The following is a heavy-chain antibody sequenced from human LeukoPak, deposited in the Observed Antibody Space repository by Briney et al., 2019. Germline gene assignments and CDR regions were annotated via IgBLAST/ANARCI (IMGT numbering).Heavy chain of an antibody. CDR1: GGPISSSSHY. CDR3: ARRDYGVPFDP. V-gene: IGHV4-39*01. J-gene: IGHJ5*02. Sequence: SETLSLTCTVSGGPISSSSHYWGWLRQPPGRGLEWIATIYYTGDTYYNPSLQSRVTISADTSRNQFSLKLTSVTATDTAVYYCARRDYGVPFDPWGPGTLVTVSS. CDR2: IYYTGDT. D-gene: IGHD4-17*01.